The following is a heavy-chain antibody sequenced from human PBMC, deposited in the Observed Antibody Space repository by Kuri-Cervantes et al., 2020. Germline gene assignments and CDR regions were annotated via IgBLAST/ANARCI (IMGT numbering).Heavy chain of an antibody. V-gene: IGHV3-30-3*01. CDR3: ARDPIYGGNSGVDY. J-gene: IGHJ4*02. CDR1: GFTFSSYA. CDR2: ISYDGSNK. Sequence: GGSLRLSCAASGFTFSSYAMHWVRQAPGKGLEWVAVISYDGSNKYYADSVKGRFTISRDNSKNTLYLQMNSLRAEDTAVYYCARDPIYGGNSGVDYWGRGTLVTVSS. D-gene: IGHD4-23*01.